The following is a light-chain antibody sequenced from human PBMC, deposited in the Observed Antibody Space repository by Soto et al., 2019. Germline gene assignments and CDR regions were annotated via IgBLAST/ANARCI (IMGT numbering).Light chain of an antibody. V-gene: IGLV2-11*01. CDR1: GGDVGGYNY. CDR3: CSYAGSFTLYV. CDR2: DVS. J-gene: IGLJ1*01. Sequence: QSVLTQPRSVSGSPGQSVTISCTGTGGDVGGYNYVSWYQQHPGKAPKLMIYDVSERPSGVPDRFSGSKSGNTASLTISGLQAEDEADYYCCSYAGSFTLYVFGTGTKVTVL.